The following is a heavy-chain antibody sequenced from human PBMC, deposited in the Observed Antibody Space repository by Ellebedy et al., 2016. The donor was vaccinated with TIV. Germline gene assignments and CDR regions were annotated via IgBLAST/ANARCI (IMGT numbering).Heavy chain of an antibody. J-gene: IGHJ4*02. Sequence: GGSLRLSXEASGFTFSSFALNWVRQAPGRWLEWVSVIKNDFSTYYADSVKGRFTISRDNSRDTVYLQMNNLKVDDTAVYYCANELFRLASWGQGTQVTVAS. CDR2: IKNDFST. CDR3: ANELFRLAS. V-gene: IGHV3-23*01. CDR1: GFTFSSFA.